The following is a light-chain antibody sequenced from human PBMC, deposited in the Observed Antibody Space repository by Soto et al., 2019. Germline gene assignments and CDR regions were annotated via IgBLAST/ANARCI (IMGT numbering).Light chain of an antibody. Sequence: QLVLTQSPSASASLGASVKLTCTLSSGHSSYAIAWHQQQPEKGPRYLMKLNSDGSHSKGDVIPDRFSGSSSGAERYLTISSLQSEDEADYYWQTWGTGVFGGGTKLTVL. J-gene: IGLJ3*02. CDR2: LNSDGSH. V-gene: IGLV4-69*01. CDR1: SGHSSYA. CDR3: QTWGTGV.